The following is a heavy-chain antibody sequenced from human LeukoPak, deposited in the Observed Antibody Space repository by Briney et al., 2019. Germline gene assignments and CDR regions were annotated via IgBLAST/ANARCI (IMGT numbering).Heavy chain of an antibody. CDR2: IYHSGST. CDR3: ARDSGIAAAGTGGYYYYMDV. V-gene: IGHV4-4*02. J-gene: IGHJ6*03. Sequence: SPSETLSLTCAVSGVSISSSNWWSWVRQSPGKGLEWVGEIYHSGSTNYNPSLKSRVTISIDKSKNQFSLKLNSATAADTAVYYCARDSGIAAAGTGGYYYYMDVWGKGTTVTVSS. CDR1: GVSISSSNW. D-gene: IGHD6-13*01.